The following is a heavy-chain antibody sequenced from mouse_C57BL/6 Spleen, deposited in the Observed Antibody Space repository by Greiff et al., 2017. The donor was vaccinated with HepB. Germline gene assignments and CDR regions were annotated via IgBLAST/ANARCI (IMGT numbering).Heavy chain of an antibody. CDR1: GFTFSSYA. D-gene: IGHD1-1*01. Sequence: EVNVVESGGGLVKPGGSLKLSCAASGFTFSSYAMSWVRQTPEKRLEWVATISDGGSYTYYPDNVKGRFTISRDNAKNNLYLQMSHLKSEDTAMYYCAREDLTTVVARYFDVWGTGTTVTVSS. CDR3: AREDLTTVVARYFDV. V-gene: IGHV5-4*01. CDR2: ISDGGSYT. J-gene: IGHJ1*03.